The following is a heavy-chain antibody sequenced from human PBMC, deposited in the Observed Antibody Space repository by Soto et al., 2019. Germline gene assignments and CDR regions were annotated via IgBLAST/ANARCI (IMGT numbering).Heavy chain of an antibody. CDR1: GFAFSSYG. CDR3: AKSKNVDTAMAPFSFRYYYGMDV. Sequence: GGSLSLSWAASGFAFSSYGMHWVRQAQGKGLEWVAVISYDGSNKYYADSVKGRFTISRDNSKNTLYLQMNSLRAEDTAVYYCAKSKNVDTAMAPFSFRYYYGMDVWGQGTTVTVSS. V-gene: IGHV3-30*18. CDR2: ISYDGSNK. J-gene: IGHJ6*02. D-gene: IGHD5-18*01.